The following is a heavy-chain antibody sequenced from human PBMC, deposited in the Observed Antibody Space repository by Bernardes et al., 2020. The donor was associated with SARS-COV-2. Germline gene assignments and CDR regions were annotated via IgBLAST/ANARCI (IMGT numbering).Heavy chain of an antibody. CDR2: IGTLRDT. J-gene: IGHJ3*02. V-gene: IGHV3-13*01. CDR1: GFTFSNYD. Sequence: GGSLRLSCVASGFTFSNYDMHWVRKATGRGLEWVSAIGTLRDTFYPGSVKGRFTISRENAKNSLYLQMNNLRVGDTAVYYCATASYTSGWKYAFDIWGQGTVVTVSS. CDR3: ATASYTSGWKYAFDI. D-gene: IGHD6-25*01.